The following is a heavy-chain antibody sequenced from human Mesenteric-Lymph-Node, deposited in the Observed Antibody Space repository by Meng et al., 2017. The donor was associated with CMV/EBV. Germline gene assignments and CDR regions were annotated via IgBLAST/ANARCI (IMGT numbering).Heavy chain of an antibody. V-gene: IGHV7-4-1*02. J-gene: IGHJ4*02. Sequence: SGYTITSYAMNWVRQAPGQGLEWMGWINTNTGNPTYAQGFTGRFVFSLDTSVSTAYLQISSLKAEDTAVYYCARDEGYYGSGSNFDYWGQGTLVTVSS. CDR2: INTNTGNP. CDR3: ARDEGYYGSGSNFDY. CDR1: GYTITSYA. D-gene: IGHD3-10*01.